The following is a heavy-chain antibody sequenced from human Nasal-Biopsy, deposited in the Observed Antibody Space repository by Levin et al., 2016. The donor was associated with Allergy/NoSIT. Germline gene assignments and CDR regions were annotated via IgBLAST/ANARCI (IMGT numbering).Heavy chain of an antibody. D-gene: IGHD6-13*01. Sequence: GGSLRLSCAASGFTFSSYSMNWVRLAPGKGLEWISYIRSSSRDIYYADSVKGRFTISRDDAKNSLYLQMNSLRAEDTAVYYCAREQYSSTWNGGSDYWGQGTVVTVSS. V-gene: IGHV3-21*05. CDR3: AREQYSSTWNGGSDY. CDR1: GFTFSSYS. CDR2: IRSSSRDI. J-gene: IGHJ4*02.